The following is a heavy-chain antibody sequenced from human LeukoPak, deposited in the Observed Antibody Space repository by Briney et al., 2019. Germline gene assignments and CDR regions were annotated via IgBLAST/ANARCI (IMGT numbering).Heavy chain of an antibody. D-gene: IGHD1-26*01. CDR1: GGSISSYY. V-gene: IGHV4-4*07. J-gene: IGHJ4*02. Sequence: SETLSLTCTVSGGSISSYYWSWIRQPAGKGLEWIGRISTSGSSNYIPSLNSRVTISIDTSKNQFSLKLTSVTAADTAVYYCARAYQSGSYVDYYDFWGQGILVTVSS. CDR3: ARAYQSGSYVDYYDF. CDR2: ISTSGSS.